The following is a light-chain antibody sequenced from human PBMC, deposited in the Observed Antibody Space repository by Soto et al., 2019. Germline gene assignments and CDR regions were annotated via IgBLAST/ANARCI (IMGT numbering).Light chain of an antibody. J-gene: IGKJ4*01. V-gene: IGKV3-11*01. CDR2: DAS. CDR1: QSVSSY. CDR3: QQRSNWPPLT. Sequence: EIVLTQSPATLSLFPGERATLSCRASQSVSSYFAWYQQKPGQAPRLLIYDASSRATGIPARFSGSGSGTDFTLTISSLEPEDFAVYYCQQRSNWPPLTFGGGTKVEIK.